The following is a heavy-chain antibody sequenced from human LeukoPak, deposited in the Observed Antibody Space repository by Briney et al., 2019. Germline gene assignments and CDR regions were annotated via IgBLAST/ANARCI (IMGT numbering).Heavy chain of an antibody. Sequence: SQTLSLTCAISGDSASSNSAASDWIRQYPSRGLEWLGRTYYRSKWYNDYAVSVKSRITINPDTSKNQFSLQLNSVTPEDTAVYYCAREATTLGVYFDYWGQGTLVTVSS. CDR1: GDSASSNSAA. D-gene: IGHD5-12*01. CDR2: TYYRSKWYN. V-gene: IGHV6-1*01. J-gene: IGHJ4*02. CDR3: AREATTLGVYFDY.